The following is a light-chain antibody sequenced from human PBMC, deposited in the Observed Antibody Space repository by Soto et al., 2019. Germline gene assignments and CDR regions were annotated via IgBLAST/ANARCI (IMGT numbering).Light chain of an antibody. J-gene: IGKJ1*01. CDR3: QQSYSTPPT. V-gene: IGKV1-39*01. CDR2: AAS. CDR1: RTITAY. Sequence: TRMTQSPSSRLPSVEEGFPFPARASRTITAYLNWYQQKPGKAPKLLIYAASSLQSGVPSRFSGSGSGTDFTLTISSLQPEDFATYYCQQSYSTPPTFGQGTKVEIK.